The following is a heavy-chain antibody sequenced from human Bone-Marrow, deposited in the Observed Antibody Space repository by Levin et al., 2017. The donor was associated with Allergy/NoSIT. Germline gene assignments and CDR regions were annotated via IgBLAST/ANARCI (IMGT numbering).Heavy chain of an antibody. CDR2: ISSSSRFI. CDR3: ASDRGGRFDS. Sequence: PGGSLRLSCAASGFTFSNHNMNWVRQAPGKGLEWVASISSSSRFIYYADSLKGRFTVSRDNADNALFLQLNSLRVDEDTAVYYCASDRGGRFDSWGRGTLVTVS. J-gene: IGHJ4*02. V-gene: IGHV3-21*01. D-gene: IGHD3-16*01. CDR1: GFTFSNHN.